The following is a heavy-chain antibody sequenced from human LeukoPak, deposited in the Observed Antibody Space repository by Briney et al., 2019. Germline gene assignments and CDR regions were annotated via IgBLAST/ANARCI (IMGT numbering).Heavy chain of an antibody. V-gene: IGHV3-23*01. CDR1: GFTFSSYE. Sequence: GGSLRLSCAASGFTFSSYEMNWVRQAPGKGLEWVSAIRGSGDRTHYADSVKGRFTISRDNSKNTLYLQMNSLRSEDTAVYYCASSIAVAGTRDDDYYYYYYMDVWGKGTTVTVSS. CDR3: ASSIAVAGTRDDDYYYYYYMDV. CDR2: IRGSGDRT. D-gene: IGHD6-19*01. J-gene: IGHJ6*03.